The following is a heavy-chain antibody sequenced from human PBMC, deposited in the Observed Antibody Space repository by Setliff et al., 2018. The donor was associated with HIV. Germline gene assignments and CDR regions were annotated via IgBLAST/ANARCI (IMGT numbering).Heavy chain of an antibody. CDR1: GDSIISDSYY. CDR2: VFYSGAT. Sequence: SETLSLTCSVSGDSIISDSYYWDWIRQSPGKGLEWIGSVFYSGATYFNPSLESRLIMSVDTSKNQFSLKLTSVTAADTAIYYCARVPVAGANWFDPWGLGTLVTVSS. J-gene: IGHJ5*02. CDR3: ARVPVAGANWFDP. D-gene: IGHD6-19*01. V-gene: IGHV4-39*02.